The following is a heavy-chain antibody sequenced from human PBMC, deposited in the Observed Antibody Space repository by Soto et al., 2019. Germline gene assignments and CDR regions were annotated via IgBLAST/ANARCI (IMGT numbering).Heavy chain of an antibody. CDR3: AKDLHYYDSSGYYLTYGMDV. Sequence: GGSLRLSCAASGFTFSSYGMHWVRQAPGKGLEWVAVISYDGSNKYYADSVKGRFTISRDNSKNTLYLQMNSLRAEDTAVYYCAKDLHYYDSSGYYLTYGMDVWGQGXTVTVSS. D-gene: IGHD3-22*01. CDR1: GFTFSSYG. CDR2: ISYDGSNK. J-gene: IGHJ6*02. V-gene: IGHV3-30*18.